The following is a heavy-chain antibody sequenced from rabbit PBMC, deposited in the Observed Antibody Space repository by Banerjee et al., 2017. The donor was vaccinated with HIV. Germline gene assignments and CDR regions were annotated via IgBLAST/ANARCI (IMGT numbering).Heavy chain of an antibody. CDR3: ARTAGYAGYGYATVLNL. CDR2: IYAGSSGST. CDR1: GFSFSSGYD. D-gene: IGHD6-1*01. V-gene: IGHV1S40*01. Sequence: QSLEESGGGLVKPGASLTLTCKASGFSFSSGYDMCWVRQAPGKGLEWIACIYAGSSGSTYYASWAKGRFTISKTSSTTVTLQMTSLTAADTATYFCARTAGYAGYGYATVLNLWGPGTLVTVS. J-gene: IGHJ4*01.